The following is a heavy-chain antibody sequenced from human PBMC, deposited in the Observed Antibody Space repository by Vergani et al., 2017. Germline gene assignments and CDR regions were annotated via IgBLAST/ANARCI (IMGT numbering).Heavy chain of an antibody. D-gene: IGHD3-16*01. CDR2: IQFDGSNQ. CDR1: GFTLSNYD. V-gene: IGHV3-30*02. CDR3: AKHFRGWGIDY. Sequence: QVQLVESGGGVVQRGGSLRLSCATSGFTLSNYDMQWIRQGPGTGLEFVAFIQFDGSNQYYADSVKGRFTLSRYFSKNTLYLQMNSLITDDTATYNCAKHFRGWGIDYWGQGTQVIVSS. J-gene: IGHJ4*02.